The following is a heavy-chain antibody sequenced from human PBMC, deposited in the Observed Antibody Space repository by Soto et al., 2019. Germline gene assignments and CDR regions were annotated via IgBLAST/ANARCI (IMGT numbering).Heavy chain of an antibody. J-gene: IGHJ4*02. CDR1: GYRYTNYW. D-gene: IGHD3-9*01. V-gene: IGHV5-51*01. CDR3: ARRTRFSGLTGVEFDY. Sequence: EVQLVQSGAEVKKPGESLKISCKGSGYRYTNYWIGWVRQMPGKGLEWMGIIFPGDSDTRYSPSFQGQVTISADKSINTAYLQWSSLKASDTAMYYCARRTRFSGLTGVEFDYWGQGTLVTVSS. CDR2: IFPGDSDT.